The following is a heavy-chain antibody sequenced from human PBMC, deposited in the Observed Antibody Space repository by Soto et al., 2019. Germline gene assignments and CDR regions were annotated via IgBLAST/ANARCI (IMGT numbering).Heavy chain of an antibody. CDR1: GGSISSSSYY. CDR3: ARHPGYCSSTSCYIYYYYYMDV. D-gene: IGHD2-2*01. CDR2: IYYSGST. J-gene: IGHJ6*03. Sequence: QLQLQESGPGLVKPSETLSLTRTVSGGSISSSSYYWGWIRQPPGKGLEWIGSIYYSGSTYYNPSLKSRVTISVDTSKNQFSLKLSSVTAADTAVYYCARHPGYCSSTSCYIYYYYYMDVWGKGTTVTVSS. V-gene: IGHV4-39*01.